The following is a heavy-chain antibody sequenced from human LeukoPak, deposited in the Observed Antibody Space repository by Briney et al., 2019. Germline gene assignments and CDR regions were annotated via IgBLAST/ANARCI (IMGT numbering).Heavy chain of an antibody. J-gene: IGHJ4*02. CDR3: ARRYCSGGSCYSDY. D-gene: IGHD2-15*01. V-gene: IGHV1-2*04. CDR1: GYTFTGYY. Sequence: ASVKVSCKASGYTFTGYYMHWVRQAPGQGLEWMGWINPNSGGTNYAQKFQGWVTMTRDTSIGTAYMELSRLRSDDTAVYYCARRYCSGGSCYSDYWGQGTLVTVSS. CDR2: INPNSGGT.